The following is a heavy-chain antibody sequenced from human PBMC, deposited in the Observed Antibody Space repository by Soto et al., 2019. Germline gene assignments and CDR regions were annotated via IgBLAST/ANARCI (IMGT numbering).Heavy chain of an antibody. V-gene: IGHV1-3*01. Sequence: QVQLVQSGAEVMNSGASVKVSCKASGYTFTSYFIHWVRQAPGQSPEWMGWISAGNGNTKYSQKFQGRVILTRDRSTSTAYLELSSLSPEDTAVYYWARDVSGKWYSHTCFAPWGQGPLATVPS. D-gene: IGHD1-1*01. J-gene: IGHJ5*02. CDR2: ISAGNGNT. CDR1: GYTFTSYF. CDR3: ARDVSGKWYSHTCFAP.